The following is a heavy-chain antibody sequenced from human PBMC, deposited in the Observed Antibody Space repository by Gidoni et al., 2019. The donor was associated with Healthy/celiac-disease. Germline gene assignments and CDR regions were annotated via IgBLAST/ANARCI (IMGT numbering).Heavy chain of an antibody. V-gene: IGHV1-24*01. Sequence: QVQLVQSGAEVKKPGASVKVSCKVSGYTLTELSMHWVRQAPGKVLEWMGGFDPEDGETIYAQKFQGRVTMTEDTSTDTAYMELSSLRSEDTAVYYCATDLTAGRELLPRWFDPWGQGTLVTVSS. CDR2: FDPEDGET. CDR1: GYTLTELS. D-gene: IGHD1-26*01. CDR3: ATDLTAGRELLPRWFDP. J-gene: IGHJ5*02.